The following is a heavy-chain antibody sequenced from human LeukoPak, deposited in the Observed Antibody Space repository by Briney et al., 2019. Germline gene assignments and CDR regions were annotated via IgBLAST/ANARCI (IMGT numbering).Heavy chain of an antibody. J-gene: IGHJ4*02. CDR1: GGSISSGSYY. Sequence: SETLSLTCTVSGGSISSGSYYWGWIRQPPGKGLEWIGSIYYSGSTYYNPSLKSRVTMSVDTSKNQFSLKLSSVTAADTAVYYCAALSSSGWADFDYWGQGTLVTVSS. CDR2: IYYSGST. CDR3: AALSSSGWADFDY. V-gene: IGHV4-39*07. D-gene: IGHD6-19*01.